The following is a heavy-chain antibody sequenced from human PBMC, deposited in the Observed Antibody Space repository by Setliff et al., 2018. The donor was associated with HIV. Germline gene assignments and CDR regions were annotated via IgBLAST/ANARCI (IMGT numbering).Heavy chain of an antibody. J-gene: IGHJ4*02. CDR3: VRGPPYGGLADYFDY. D-gene: IGHD3-10*01. Sequence: LRLSCAASGFTFSAHWMTWVRQAPGKGLEWVANIKQGGNEKYYVDSVKGRFTVSRDDARESLYLRMNSLRAEDTAVYYCVRGPPYGGLADYFDYWGQGALVTVSS. CDR1: GFTFSAHW. V-gene: IGHV3-7*01. CDR2: IKQGGNEK.